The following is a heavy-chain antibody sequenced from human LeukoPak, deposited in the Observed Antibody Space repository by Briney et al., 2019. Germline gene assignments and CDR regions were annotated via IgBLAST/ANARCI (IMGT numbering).Heavy chain of an antibody. CDR2: TYYTSKWNN. J-gene: IGHJ5*02. V-gene: IGHV6-1*01. CDR1: LDSFTINCVT. Sequence: SQTLSLTCAISLDSFTINCVTWNWFRQSPSRGLEWLGRTYYTSKWNNDYAESVQSRIAVNPDTSKNQFSLYLNSLTLEDTAVYYCARQGSRRFAPWG. CDR3: ARQGSRRFAP.